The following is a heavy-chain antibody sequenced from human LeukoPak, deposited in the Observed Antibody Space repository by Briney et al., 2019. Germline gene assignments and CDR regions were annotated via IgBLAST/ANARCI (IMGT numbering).Heavy chain of an antibody. CDR3: AKGGKWDVTPFDY. D-gene: IGHD1-26*01. V-gene: IGHV3-23*01. Sequence: GGSLRLSCAASGFTFRSYAMSWVRQAPGKGLEWVSAISGSGGSTYYADSVKGRITISRDISKNTLYLEMNSLRAEDTAVYYCAKGGKWDVTPFDYWGQGTLVTVSS. CDR2: ISGSGGST. J-gene: IGHJ4*02. CDR1: GFTFRSYA.